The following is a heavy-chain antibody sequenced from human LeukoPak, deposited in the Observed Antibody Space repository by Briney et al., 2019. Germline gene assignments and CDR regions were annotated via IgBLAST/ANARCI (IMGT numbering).Heavy chain of an antibody. CDR3: ARGPGRQVAGTGGLRSVRPFDY. V-gene: IGHV4-39*07. CDR2: IFYSGST. D-gene: IGHD6-19*01. CDR1: SGSISTSNYY. J-gene: IGHJ4*02. Sequence: SETLSLTCTVSSGSISTSNYYWGWVRQPPGKALEWIGNIFYSGSTYYSPSLKSRVTISLDTSRNQFSLKLNSVTAADTAVYYCARGPGRQVAGTGGLRSVRPFDYWGQGTLVTVSS.